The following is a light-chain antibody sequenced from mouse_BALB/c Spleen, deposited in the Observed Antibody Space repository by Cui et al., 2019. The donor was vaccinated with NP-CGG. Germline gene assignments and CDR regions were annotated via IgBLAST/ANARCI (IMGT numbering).Light chain of an antibody. V-gene: IGLV1*01. CDR2: GTN. Sequence: QAVVTQESALTTSPGETVTLTCRSSIGAVTTSNYANWVQENPDHLFTGLIGGTNNRASGVPARFSGSLIGDKAALTITGAQTEDEKIYFCALWYSNHWVFGGGTKLTVL. J-gene: IGLJ1*01. CDR3: ALWYSNHWV. CDR1: IGAVTTSNY.